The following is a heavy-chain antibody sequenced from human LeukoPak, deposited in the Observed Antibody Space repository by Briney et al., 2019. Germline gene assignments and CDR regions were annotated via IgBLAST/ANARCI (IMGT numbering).Heavy chain of an antibody. J-gene: IGHJ6*02. CDR2: IKADGSEK. CDR1: GFTFSSYS. D-gene: IGHD6-25*01. CDR3: ARDWRIAASMDV. Sequence: PGGSLRLSCAASGFTFSSYSMSRVRQAPGKGLEWVANIKADGSEKYYVDSVKGRFTISRDNAKNSLYLQMNSLRAEDTAVYYCARDWRIAASMDVWGQGTTVTVSS. V-gene: IGHV3-7*01.